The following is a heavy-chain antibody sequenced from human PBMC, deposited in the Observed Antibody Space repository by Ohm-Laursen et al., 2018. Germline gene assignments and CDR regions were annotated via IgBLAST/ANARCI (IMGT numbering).Heavy chain of an antibody. J-gene: IGHJ1*01. CDR2: ISYDGSNK. Sequence: SLRLSCTASGFTFSSYGMHWVRQAPGKGLEWVAVISYDGSNKYYADSVKGRSTISRDNSKNTLYLQMNSLRAADTAVYYCARDYGDYPGYFQHWGQGTLVTVSS. V-gene: IGHV3-30*03. CDR3: ARDYGDYPGYFQH. D-gene: IGHD4-17*01. CDR1: GFTFSSYG.